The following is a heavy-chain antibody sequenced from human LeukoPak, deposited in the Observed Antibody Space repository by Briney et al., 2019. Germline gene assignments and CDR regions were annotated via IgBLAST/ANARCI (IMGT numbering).Heavy chain of an antibody. Sequence: ASVKVSCKASGYTFTSYDINWVRQATGQGLEWMGWMNPNSGNTGYAQKFQGRVTMTRSTSISTAYMELSGLRSEDTAVYYCARAGSRRGIDYWGQGTLVTVSS. CDR3: ARAGSRRGIDY. CDR1: GYTFTSYD. V-gene: IGHV1-8*01. J-gene: IGHJ4*02. D-gene: IGHD1-26*01. CDR2: MNPNSGNT.